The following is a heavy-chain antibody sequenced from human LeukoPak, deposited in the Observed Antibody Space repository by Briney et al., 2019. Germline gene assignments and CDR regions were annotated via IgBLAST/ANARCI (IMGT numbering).Heavy chain of an antibody. CDR3: ARADDSSGYRDAFDI. CDR2: INPNSGGT. J-gene: IGHJ3*02. V-gene: IGHV1-2*04. D-gene: IGHD3-22*01. Sequence: ASVKVSCKASGYTFTGYYMHWVRQAPGQGLEWMGWINPNSGGTNYAQKFQGWATMTTDTSTSTAYMELRSLRSDDTAVYYCARADDSSGYRDAFDIWGQGTMVTVSS. CDR1: GYTFTGYY.